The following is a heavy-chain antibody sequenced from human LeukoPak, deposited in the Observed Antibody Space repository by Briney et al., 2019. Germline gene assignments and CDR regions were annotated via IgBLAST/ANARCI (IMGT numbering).Heavy chain of an antibody. CDR2: INPNSGGT. V-gene: IGHV1-2*02. CDR1: GNTFTGYY. D-gene: IGHD5-18*01. Sequence: ASVKVSCTASGNTFTGYYMHWVRPARGQGREWMGWINPNSGGTNYAQKFQGRVTMTRDTSISTAYMELSRLRSDDTAVYYCARPHGYSYGYKYVGYFDYWGQGTLVTVSS. CDR3: ARPHGYSYGYKYVGYFDY. J-gene: IGHJ4*02.